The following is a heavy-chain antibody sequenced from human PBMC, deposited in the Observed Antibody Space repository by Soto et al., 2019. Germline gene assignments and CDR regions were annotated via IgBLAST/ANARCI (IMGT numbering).Heavy chain of an antibody. CDR2: ISGSGGST. CDR3: AKQAHYDILTGYYRVY. CDR1: GFTFSSYA. V-gene: IGHV3-23*01. D-gene: IGHD3-9*01. J-gene: IGHJ4*02. Sequence: GGSLRLSCAASGFTFSSYAMSWVRQAPGKGLEWVSAISGSGGSTYYADSVKGRFTISRDNSKNTLYLQMNSLRAEDTAVYYCAKQAHYDILTGYYRVYWGQGTLVTVSS.